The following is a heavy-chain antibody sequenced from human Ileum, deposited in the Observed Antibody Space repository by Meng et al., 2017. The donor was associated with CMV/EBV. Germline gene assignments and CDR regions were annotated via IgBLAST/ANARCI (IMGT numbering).Heavy chain of an antibody. V-gene: IGHV3-74*01. CDR2: INGDGAST. Sequence: GESLKISCAASGSIFSNHWVHWVRHAPGKGLVWVSRINGDGASTTYADSVEGRFTISRDNPRNTVYLEMNSVRPEDTAVYYCARSVGRYNLFDPWGQGTLVTVSS. J-gene: IGHJ5*02. CDR1: GSIFSNHW. CDR3: ARSVGRYNLFDP.